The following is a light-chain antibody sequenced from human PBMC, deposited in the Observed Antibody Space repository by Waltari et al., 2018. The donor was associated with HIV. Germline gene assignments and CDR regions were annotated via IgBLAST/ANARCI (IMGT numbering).Light chain of an antibody. Sequence: QSVLTQPPSASGTPGQRVTISCSGSSSNLGSNSVYWYQQLPGTAPKHLIYRNNQRPSGVPDRFSGSKSGTSASLAISGLRSEDEAHYYCAAWGDSPSGVVFGGGTKLTVL. CDR3: AAWGDSPSGVV. CDR2: RNN. V-gene: IGLV1-47*01. CDR1: SSNLGSNS. J-gene: IGLJ3*02.